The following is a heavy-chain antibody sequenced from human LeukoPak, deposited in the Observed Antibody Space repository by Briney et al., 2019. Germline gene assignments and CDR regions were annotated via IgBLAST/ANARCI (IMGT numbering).Heavy chain of an antibody. V-gene: IGHV3-15*01. D-gene: IGHD3-22*01. CDR2: IKRETDGGTI. Sequence: GGSLRLSCAASGFTLNNAWMSWVRRAPGKGLEWLGRIKRETDGGTIDYAAPVKGRFTISRDDSRNTLYLQMDSLKIEDTAVYYCTTDRYYDNSELQFQHWGQGTLVTVSS. CDR3: TTDRYYDNSELQFQH. J-gene: IGHJ1*01. CDR1: GFTLNNAW.